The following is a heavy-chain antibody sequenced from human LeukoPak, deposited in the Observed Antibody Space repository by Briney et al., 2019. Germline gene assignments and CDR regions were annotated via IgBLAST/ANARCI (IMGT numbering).Heavy chain of an antibody. CDR2: IREDGSEK. D-gene: IGHD3-22*01. CDR3: ARDDSTGYLYFDY. CDR1: GFLFSSYW. V-gene: IGHV3-7*04. Sequence: GGSLRLSCAASGFLFSSYWMSWVRQAPGKGLEWLANIREDGSEKYYVDSVKGRFIISRDNAKNSLYLQMNSLRAEDTAVYYCARDDSTGYLYFDYWGQGILVTVSS. J-gene: IGHJ4*02.